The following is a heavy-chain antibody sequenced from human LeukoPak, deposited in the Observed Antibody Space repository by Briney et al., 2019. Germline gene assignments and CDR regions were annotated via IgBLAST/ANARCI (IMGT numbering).Heavy chain of an antibody. D-gene: IGHD6-6*01. CDR1: GDSISSYY. CDR3: ARLTRLSTSPDRYYLDY. CDR2: IHTGGGT. Sequence: PSETLSLTCTVSGDSISSYYWSWIRQPPGKGLEWIGYIHTGGGTNYIPSLKGRVTISIDTSKNQFSLKLSSVTAADSAVYYCARLTRLSTSPDRYYLDYWGQGTLVTVSS. J-gene: IGHJ4*02. V-gene: IGHV4-4*09.